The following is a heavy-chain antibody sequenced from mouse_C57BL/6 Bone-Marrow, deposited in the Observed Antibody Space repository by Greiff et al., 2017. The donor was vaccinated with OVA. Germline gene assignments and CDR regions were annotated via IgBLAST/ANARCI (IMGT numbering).Heavy chain of an antibody. J-gene: IGHJ3*01. CDR1: GYSITSGYY. CDR3: AMGLLGFAY. CDR2: ISYAGSN. Sequence: ESGPGLVKPSQSLSLTCSVTGYSITSGYYWNWIRQFPGNKLEWMGYISYAGSNNYNPSLKNRSSITRDTSKNQFFLKLNSVTTEDTATYYCAMGLLGFAYWGQGTLVTVSA. D-gene: IGHD2-1*01. V-gene: IGHV3-6*01.